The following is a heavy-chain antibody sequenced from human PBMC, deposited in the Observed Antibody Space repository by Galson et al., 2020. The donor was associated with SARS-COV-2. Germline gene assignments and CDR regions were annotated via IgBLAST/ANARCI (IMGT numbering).Heavy chain of an antibody. V-gene: IGHV3-49*04. D-gene: IGHD3-10*01. CDR3: TIDSGPFDI. J-gene: IGHJ3*02. CDR2: IRRKASGGTT. CDR1: GLIFGDYT. Sequence: GGSLRLSCTVSGLIFGDYTLNWVRQAPGKGLEWVGFIRRKASGGTTEIAASVKGRFSMSRDDSKSIAYLQMNSLKTEDSGVYFCTIDSGPFDIWGQWTTVSVSS.